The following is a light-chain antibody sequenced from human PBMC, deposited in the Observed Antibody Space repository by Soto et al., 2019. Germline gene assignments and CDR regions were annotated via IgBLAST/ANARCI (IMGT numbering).Light chain of an antibody. CDR2: EVS. Sequence: QSVLTQPPSASGSPGQSVTISCTGTSSDVGGYNYVSWYQQHPGKAPILMIYEVSKRPSGVPDRFSGSKSGNTASLTVSGLQAEDEADYYCSSYAGSNNLIFGGGTKLTV. V-gene: IGLV2-8*01. CDR3: SSYAGSNNLI. CDR1: SSDVGGYNY. J-gene: IGLJ2*01.